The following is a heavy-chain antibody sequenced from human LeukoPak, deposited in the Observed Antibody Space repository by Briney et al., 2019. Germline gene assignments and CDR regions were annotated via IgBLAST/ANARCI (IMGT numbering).Heavy chain of an antibody. D-gene: IGHD2-2*01. CDR2: IYYSGST. V-gene: IGHV4-39*01. CDR1: GGSISSSSYY. J-gene: IGHJ6*03. CDR3: ARPGGSTPPMDV. Sequence: SETLSLTCTVSGGSISSSSYYWGWIRQPPGKGLEWIGSIYYSGSTYYNPSLKSRVTISVDTSKTQFSLKLSSVTAADTAVYYCARPGGSTPPMDVWGKGTTVTVSS.